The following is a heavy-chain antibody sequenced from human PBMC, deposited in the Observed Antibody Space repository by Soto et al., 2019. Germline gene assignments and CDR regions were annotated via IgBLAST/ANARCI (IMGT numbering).Heavy chain of an antibody. V-gene: IGHV3-66*01. CDR3: ARDQLYYNDISGRPLNAFDV. Sequence: GGSLRLSCAASGFTFSSNAMSWVRQAPGKGLEWVSVIYSGGSTYYADSVKGRFTISRDNAKNSLYLQMNSLRAEDTAVYYCARDQLYYNDISGRPLNAFDVWGQGTMVTVSS. D-gene: IGHD3-22*01. J-gene: IGHJ3*01. CDR1: GFTFSSNA. CDR2: IYSGGST.